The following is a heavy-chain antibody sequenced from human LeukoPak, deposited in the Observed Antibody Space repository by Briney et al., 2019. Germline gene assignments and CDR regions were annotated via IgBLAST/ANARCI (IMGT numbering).Heavy chain of an antibody. Sequence: SETLSLTCTVSGGSISSYYWSWIRQPPGKGPEWIGYIYYSGSTNYNHPLKSRVTISEDMSNNQFSLKLSSVTAADTAVYYCARALRLWGGNSGIAFDIWGQGTMVTVSS. V-gene: IGHV4-59*01. CDR2: IYYSGST. D-gene: IGHD4-23*01. J-gene: IGHJ3*02. CDR1: GGSISSYY. CDR3: ARALRLWGGNSGIAFDI.